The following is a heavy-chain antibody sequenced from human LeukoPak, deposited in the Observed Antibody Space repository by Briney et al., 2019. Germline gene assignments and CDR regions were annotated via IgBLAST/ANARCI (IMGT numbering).Heavy chain of an antibody. V-gene: IGHV1-69*06. CDR3: ARDGGRGYSGYDSTYYYYMDV. CDR2: IIPIFGTA. CDR1: GGTFSSYA. J-gene: IGHJ6*03. D-gene: IGHD5-12*01. Sequence: ASVKVSCKASGGTFSSYAISWVRQAPGQGLEWMGGIIPIFGTANYAQKFQGRVTITADKSTSTAYMELSSLRSEDTAVYYCARDGGRGYSGYDSTYYYYMDVWGKGTTVTVSS.